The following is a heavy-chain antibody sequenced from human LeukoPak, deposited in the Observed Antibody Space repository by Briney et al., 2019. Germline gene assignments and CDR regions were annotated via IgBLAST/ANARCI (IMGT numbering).Heavy chain of an antibody. CDR1: GGSISSYY. J-gene: IGHJ4*02. Sequence: PSETLSLTCTVSGGSISSYYWSWIRQPPGKGLEWIGYIYYSGSTKYNPSLKSRLTISVDTSKNQFSLKLSSVTAADTAVYYCARDSREYKSIIDYWSQGTLVTVLS. CDR2: IYYSGST. CDR3: ARDSREYKSIIDY. D-gene: IGHD2/OR15-2a*01. V-gene: IGHV4-59*01.